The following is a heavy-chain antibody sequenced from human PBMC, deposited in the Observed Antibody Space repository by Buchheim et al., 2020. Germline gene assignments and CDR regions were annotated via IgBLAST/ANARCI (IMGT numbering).Heavy chain of an antibody. CDR3: AADVPVPLAQIDY. D-gene: IGHD2/OR15-2a*01. V-gene: IGHV3-15*01. CDR2: IKSKSASETT. Sequence: EVQLVESGGDLVKPGESLRLSCVASGFTFSNAWMSWVRHVPGKGLEWIGRIKSKSASETTDYAAPLNGRFSISRDDSTNKLSLQMNSLKIEDTGVYYCAADVPVPLAQIDYWGPGTL. CDR1: GFTFSNAW. J-gene: IGHJ4*02.